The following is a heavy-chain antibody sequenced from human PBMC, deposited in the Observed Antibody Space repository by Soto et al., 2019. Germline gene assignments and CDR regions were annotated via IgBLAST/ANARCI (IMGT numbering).Heavy chain of an antibody. D-gene: IGHD2-15*01. CDR3: ATMGTPATGLYFFDY. J-gene: IGHJ4*02. V-gene: IGHV4-30-4*01. CDR2: ISYSGST. CDR1: GGSISSGNYY. Sequence: QVQLQESGPGLVKPSQTLSLTCTVSGGSISSGNYYWSWIRQPPGKGLDWIGFISYSGSTYYSTSLKSRVTISVDTSKSQFSLNLSFVTAADTAVYYCATMGTPATGLYFFDYWGQGSLVTVSS.